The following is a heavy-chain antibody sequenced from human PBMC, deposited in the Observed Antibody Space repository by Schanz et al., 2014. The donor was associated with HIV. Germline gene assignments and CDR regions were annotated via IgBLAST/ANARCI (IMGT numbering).Heavy chain of an antibody. D-gene: IGHD1-7*01. CDR3: ARENWHYDH. J-gene: IGHJ5*02. Sequence: QVLLVQSGAEVKKPGASVKVSCKASGYTFTNYGITWVRQAPGQGLEWMGWINPNSGGTNYAQKFQGRVTMTRDTSISTGYMELRRLRSDDTAVYYCARENWHYDHWGQGTLVTVSS. CDR2: INPNSGGT. V-gene: IGHV1-2*02. CDR1: GYTFTNYG.